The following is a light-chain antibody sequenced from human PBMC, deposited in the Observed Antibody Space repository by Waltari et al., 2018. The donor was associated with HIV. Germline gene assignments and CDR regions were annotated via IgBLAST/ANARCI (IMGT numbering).Light chain of an antibody. J-gene: IGLJ3*02. CDR3: CSYAGSHWV. V-gene: IGLV2-11*01. CDR2: DSS. CDR1: SSDVGGYNY. Sequence: QSALTQPRSVSGSPGQSVTISCTGTSSDVGGYNYVSWYQQHPGKAPKLMIYDSSKRPSGVPDRFSGSKSDNTASLTISGLQAEDEAHYYCCSYAGSHWVFGGGTKLTVL.